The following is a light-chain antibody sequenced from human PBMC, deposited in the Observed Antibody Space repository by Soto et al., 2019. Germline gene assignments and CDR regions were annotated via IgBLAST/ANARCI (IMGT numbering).Light chain of an antibody. CDR1: QTVSSN. V-gene: IGKV3-15*01. J-gene: IGKJ5*01. Sequence: EIVMTQSPATLSVSPGERATLSCRASQTVSSNLAWYQQKPGQAPRLLIYGASTRATDIPARFSGSGSGTEFTLTISSLQSEDFAVYYCQQYNNWPPTLGQGTRLEI. CDR2: GAS. CDR3: QQYNNWPPT.